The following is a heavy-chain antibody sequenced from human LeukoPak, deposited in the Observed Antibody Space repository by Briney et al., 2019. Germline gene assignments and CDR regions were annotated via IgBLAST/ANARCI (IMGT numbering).Heavy chain of an antibody. Sequence: GESLKISCKGSGYSFTSYWIGWVRQMPGKGLEWMGIIYPGDSDTRYSPSFQGQVTISADKSISTAYLQWSSLKASDTAMYYCATTSSTSPTHYYGMDVCGQGTTVTVSS. CDR3: ATTSSTSPTHYYGMDV. V-gene: IGHV5-51*01. CDR2: IYPGDSDT. J-gene: IGHJ6*02. D-gene: IGHD2-2*01. CDR1: GYSFTSYW.